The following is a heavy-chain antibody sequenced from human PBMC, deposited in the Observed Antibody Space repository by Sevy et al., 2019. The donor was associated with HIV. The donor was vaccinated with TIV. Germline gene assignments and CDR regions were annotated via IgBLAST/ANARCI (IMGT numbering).Heavy chain of an antibody. V-gene: IGHV3-30*18. CDR3: AKDSGGEWPGFDY. J-gene: IGHJ4*02. D-gene: IGHD3-10*01. CDR2: ISYDGSNK. Sequence: GGSLRLSCAASGFTFSSYGMHWVRQALGKGLEWVAVISYDGSNKYYADSVKGRFTISRDNSKNTLYLQMNSLRAEDTAVYYCAKDSGGEWPGFDYWGQGTLVTVSS. CDR1: GFTFSSYG.